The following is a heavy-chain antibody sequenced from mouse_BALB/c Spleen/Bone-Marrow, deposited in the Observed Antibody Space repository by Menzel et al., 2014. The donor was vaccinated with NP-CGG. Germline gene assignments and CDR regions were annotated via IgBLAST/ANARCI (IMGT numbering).Heavy chain of an antibody. CDR2: IDTSDSYT. J-gene: IGHJ4*01. Sequence: VQLQQSGAELVMPGASVKMSCKASGYTFXDYWMHWVKQRPGQGLEWIGAIDTSDSYTSYNQKFKGKATLTVDESFSTAYMQLSSLTSEDSAVYYCARRRGGAMDYWGQGTSVTVSS. CDR1: GYTFXDYW. V-gene: IGHV1-69*01. CDR3: ARRRGGAMDY.